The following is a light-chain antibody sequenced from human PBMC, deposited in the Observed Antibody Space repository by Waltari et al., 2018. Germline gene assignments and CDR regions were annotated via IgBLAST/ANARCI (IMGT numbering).Light chain of an antibody. CDR3: QQYENLPLT. J-gene: IGKJ4*01. CDR1: QNVDNY. V-gene: IGKV1-33*01. Sequence: DVQMTQSPSSLSASVGDRVTITCQARQNVDNYLNWYQVKPGKAPKFLIYDASSLGTGVSSRFSGSGSGTHFTLTISSLQSEDFGTYYCQQYENLPLTFGGGT. CDR2: DAS.